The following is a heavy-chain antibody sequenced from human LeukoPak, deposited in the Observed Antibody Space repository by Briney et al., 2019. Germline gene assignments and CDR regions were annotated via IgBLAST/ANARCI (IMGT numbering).Heavy chain of an antibody. CDR1: GFTFSTYW. Sequence: GGSLRLSCAASGFTFSTYWMHWVRQAPGKGLVWVSRISSDGSITGYADSVKGRFTISRDNAKNTLYLQLSSLRAEDTAVYYCARGTYDGSGYYLPYWGQGTLVTVSS. CDR2: ISSDGSIT. CDR3: ARGTYDGSGYYLPY. V-gene: IGHV3-74*01. J-gene: IGHJ4*02. D-gene: IGHD3-22*01.